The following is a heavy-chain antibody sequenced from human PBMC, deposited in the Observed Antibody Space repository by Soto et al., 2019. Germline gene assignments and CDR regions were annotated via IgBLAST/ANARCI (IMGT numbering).Heavy chain of an antibody. Sequence: PSETLSLTCTVSGGSISSGGYYWSWIRQHPGKGLEWIGYIYYSGSTNYNPSLKSRVTISVDTSKNQFSLKLSSVTAADTAVYYCAREIRYYDILTGSKNYYYYGMDVWGQGTTVTVSS. CDR3: AREIRYYDILTGSKNYYYYGMDV. CDR1: GGSISSGGYY. D-gene: IGHD3-9*01. CDR2: IYYSGST. J-gene: IGHJ6*02. V-gene: IGHV4-61*08.